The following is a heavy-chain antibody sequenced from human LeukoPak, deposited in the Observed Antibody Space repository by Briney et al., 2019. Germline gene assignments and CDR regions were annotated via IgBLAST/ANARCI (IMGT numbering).Heavy chain of an antibody. V-gene: IGHV3-23*01. CDR2: ISGSGGST. J-gene: IGHJ4*02. CDR3: AKDRGREDY. D-gene: IGHD1-26*01. Sequence: GGSLRLSCAASGFTFISYGMHWVRQAPGKGLEWVSAISGSGGSTYYADSVKGRFTISRDNSKNTLYLQMNNLRAEDTAVYYCAKDRGREDYWGQGTLVTVSS. CDR1: GFTFISYG.